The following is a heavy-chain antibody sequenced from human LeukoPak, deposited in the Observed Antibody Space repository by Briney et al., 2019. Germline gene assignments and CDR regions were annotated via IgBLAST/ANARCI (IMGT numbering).Heavy chain of an antibody. CDR2: ISGSGGST. CDR1: GFTFSSYA. Sequence: GGSLRLSCAASGFTFSSYAMSWVRQAPGKGLEWVSAISGSGGSTYYADSVKGRFTISRDNSKNTLYLQMNSLRAEDTAVYYCAKVTAKDIVVVPAGIPYYFDYWGQGTLVTVSS. J-gene: IGHJ4*02. CDR3: AKVTAKDIVVVPAGIPYYFDY. D-gene: IGHD2-2*01. V-gene: IGHV3-23*01.